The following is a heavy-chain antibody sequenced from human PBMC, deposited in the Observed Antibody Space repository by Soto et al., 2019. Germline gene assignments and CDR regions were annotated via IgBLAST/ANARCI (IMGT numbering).Heavy chain of an antibody. Sequence: QVQLQESGPGLVKPSQTLSLTCTVSGGSISSGGYYWSWIRQHPGKGLEWIGYIYYSGSTYYNPSLKSRVTVSVDTSKNQFSLKLSSVIAADTAVYYCARWDHTAMVREVWGQGTLVTVFS. CDR2: IYYSGST. J-gene: IGHJ4*02. D-gene: IGHD5-18*01. CDR3: ARWDHTAMVREV. CDR1: GGSISSGGYY. V-gene: IGHV4-31*03.